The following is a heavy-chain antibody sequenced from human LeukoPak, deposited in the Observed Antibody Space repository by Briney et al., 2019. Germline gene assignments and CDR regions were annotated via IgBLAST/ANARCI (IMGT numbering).Heavy chain of an antibody. CDR1: GGTFSSYA. CDR3: ARERELTFVIGAFDI. J-gene: IGHJ3*02. V-gene: IGHV1-69*13. CDR2: IIPIFGTA. D-gene: IGHD1-26*01. Sequence: SVKVSCKASGGTFSSYAISWVRQAPGQGLEWMGGIIPIFGTADYAQKFQGRVTITADESTSTAYMELSSLRSEDTAVYYCARERELTFVIGAFDIWGQGTMVTVSS.